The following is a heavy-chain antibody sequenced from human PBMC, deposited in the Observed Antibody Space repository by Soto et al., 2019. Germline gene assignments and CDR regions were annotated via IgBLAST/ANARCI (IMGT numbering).Heavy chain of an antibody. J-gene: IGHJ6*02. Sequence: QVQLVQSGAEVKKPGASVKVSCKASVYTFTSYDINWVRQATGQGLEWMGWMDPNSGNTGYAQKFQGRVTMTRNTSISTAYMELSSLRSEDTAVYYCARVSGWWVGDGMDVWGQGTTVTVSS. V-gene: IGHV1-8*01. CDR3: ARVSGWWVGDGMDV. CDR1: VYTFTSYD. CDR2: MDPNSGNT. D-gene: IGHD6-19*01.